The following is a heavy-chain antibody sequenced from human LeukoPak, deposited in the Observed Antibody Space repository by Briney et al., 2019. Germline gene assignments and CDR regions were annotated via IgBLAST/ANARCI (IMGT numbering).Heavy chain of an antibody. V-gene: IGHV3-30*02. J-gene: IGHJ6*03. CDR2: IRYDGSNK. D-gene: IGHD2-2*01. CDR1: GFTFSSYG. Sequence: GGSLRVSCAASGFTFSSYGMHWVRQAPGKGLEWVAFIRYDGSNKYYADSVKGRFTISRDNSKNTLYLQMNSLRAEDTAVYYCAKDPGYGGGTSYYYMDVWGKGTTVTVSS. CDR3: AKDPGYGGGTSYYYMDV.